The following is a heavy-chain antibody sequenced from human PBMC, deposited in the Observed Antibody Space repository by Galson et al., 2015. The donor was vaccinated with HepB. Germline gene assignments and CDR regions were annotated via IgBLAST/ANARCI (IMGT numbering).Heavy chain of an antibody. CDR2: ISGSGGST. CDR1: GFTFSSYA. V-gene: IGHV3-23*01. J-gene: IGHJ4*02. Sequence: SLRLSCAASGFTFSSYAVSWVRQAPGKGLEWVSAISGSGGSTYYADSVKGRFTISKDNSKNTLYLQMNSLRAEDTAVYYCAKGGRTMVRGVIDYWGQGTLVTVSS. CDR3: AKGGRTMVRGVIDY. D-gene: IGHD3-10*01.